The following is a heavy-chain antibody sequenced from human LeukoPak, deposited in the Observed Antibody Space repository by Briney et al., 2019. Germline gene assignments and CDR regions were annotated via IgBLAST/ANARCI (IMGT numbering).Heavy chain of an antibody. CDR3: TRQTGSGLFILP. Sequence: TASETLSLTCTVSGVSISSSNSYWGWIRQPPGKGLEWIGSIYYSGNTYYNASLKGQVSISIDTSKNQFSLKLTSVTAADTAVYYCTRQTGSGLFILPGGQGTLVTVSS. J-gene: IGHJ4*02. D-gene: IGHD3/OR15-3a*01. CDR1: GVSISSSNSY. V-gene: IGHV4-39*01. CDR2: IYYSGNT.